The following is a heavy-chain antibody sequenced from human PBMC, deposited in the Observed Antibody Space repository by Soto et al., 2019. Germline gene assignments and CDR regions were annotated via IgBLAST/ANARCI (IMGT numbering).Heavy chain of an antibody. CDR1: GYTFPRYA. Sequence: QVQLVQSGAEVKKPGASVKVSCKTSGYTFPRYALHWVRQAPGQRLEWMGWSNPANGNTKYSQKSQGRVTFTRDTSASTAYMELSSLISEDTAVYYCARRGALTIYFFGYYFDYWGQGTLVTVSS. D-gene: IGHD3-9*01. CDR2: SNPANGNT. CDR3: ARRGALTIYFFGYYFDY. J-gene: IGHJ4*02. V-gene: IGHV1-3*01.